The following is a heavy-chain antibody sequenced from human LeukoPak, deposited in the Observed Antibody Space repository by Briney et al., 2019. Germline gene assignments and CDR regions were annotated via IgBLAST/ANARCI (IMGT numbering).Heavy chain of an antibody. D-gene: IGHD4-23*01. CDR2: INYSGST. V-gene: IGHV4-59*01. CDR1: GGSISRDY. CDR3: ARLGRKTSVVPPDFDC. J-gene: IGHJ4*02. Sequence: SETLSLTCSVSGGSISRDYWSWARQPPGKGLEWIGYINYSGSTNYNASLKKRVTISVDMSKNQFSLKLTSVTAADTAVYYCARLGRKTSVVPPDFDCWGQGTLVTVSS.